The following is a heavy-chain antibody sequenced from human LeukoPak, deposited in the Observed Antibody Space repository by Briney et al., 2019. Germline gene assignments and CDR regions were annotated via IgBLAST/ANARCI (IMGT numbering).Heavy chain of an antibody. CDR2: ISSSDNTI. Sequence: QPGGSLRLSCAASGFAFSDYSMNWVRQAPGKGLEWVSYISSSDNTIHYADPVKGRFTISRDNAKNSLYLQMNSLRAEDTAVYYCARTYYDSSGHRNFDYWGQGTLVTVSS. CDR1: GFAFSDYS. V-gene: IGHV3-48*04. J-gene: IGHJ4*02. D-gene: IGHD3-22*01. CDR3: ARTYYDSSGHRNFDY.